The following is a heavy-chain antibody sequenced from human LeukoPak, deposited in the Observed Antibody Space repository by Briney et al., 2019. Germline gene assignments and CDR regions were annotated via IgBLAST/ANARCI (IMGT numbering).Heavy chain of an antibody. J-gene: IGHJ4*02. CDR1: GGSFSGYC. V-gene: IGHV4-34*01. D-gene: IGHD1-26*01. CDR2: INHSGGT. Sequence: PSETLSLTCAVYGGSFSGYCWSWIRQPPGKGLEWIGEINHSGGTNYNPSLKSRVTISVDTSKNQFSLKLSSVTAADTAVYYCARSYGYYFDYWGQGTLVTVSS. CDR3: ARSYGYYFDY.